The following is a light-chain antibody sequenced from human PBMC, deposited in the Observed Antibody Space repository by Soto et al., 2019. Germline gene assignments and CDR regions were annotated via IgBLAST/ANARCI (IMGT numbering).Light chain of an antibody. CDR2: GAS. CDR3: QQYGSSPIT. J-gene: IGKJ5*01. Sequence: EIVMTQSPATLSVSPGERATLSCRASQSVSSNLAWYQQKPGQAPRLLIYGASTRATGIPARFSGSGSETDFTLTISRLEPEDFAVYYCQQYGSSPITFGQGTRLE. CDR1: QSVSSN. V-gene: IGKV3-15*01.